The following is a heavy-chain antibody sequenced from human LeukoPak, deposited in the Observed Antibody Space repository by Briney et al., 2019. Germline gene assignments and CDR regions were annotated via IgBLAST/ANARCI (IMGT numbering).Heavy chain of an antibody. V-gene: IGHV1-69*05. J-gene: IGHJ5*02. CDR2: IIPIFGTA. D-gene: IGHD4-17*01. CDR1: GGTFSSYA. Sequence: ASVKVSCKASGGTFSSYAISWVRQAPGRGLEWMGRIIPIFGTANYAQKFQGRVTITTDESTSTAYMELSSLRSEDTAVYYCARDRQTYGDYDPWGQGTQVTVSS. CDR3: ARDRQTYGDYDP.